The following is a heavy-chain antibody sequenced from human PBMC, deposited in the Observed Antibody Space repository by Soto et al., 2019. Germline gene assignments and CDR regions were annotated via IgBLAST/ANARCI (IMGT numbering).Heavy chain of an antibody. J-gene: IGHJ3*02. CDR1: GFTFGIYG. V-gene: IGHV3-33*01. CDR3: XXXXXXXXDALDM. CDR2: IWYDGSIK. Sequence: QVQLVESGGGVVQPGRSLRLSCAASGFTFGIYGMHWVRQAPGKGLEWVAVIWYDGSIKYHADSVKGRFTISRDNSKXXXXXXXXXXXXXXXXXXXXXXXXXXXXDALDMWGQGTMVTVSS.